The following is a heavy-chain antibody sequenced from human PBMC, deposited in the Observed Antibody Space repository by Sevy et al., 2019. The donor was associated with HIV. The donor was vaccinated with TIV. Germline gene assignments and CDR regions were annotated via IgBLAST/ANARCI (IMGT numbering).Heavy chain of an antibody. CDR2: IYPGDSDT. J-gene: IGHJ6*02. CDR3: ARQDSHGVQGTLPSYYYYYGMDV. D-gene: IGHD3-10*01. V-gene: IGHV5-51*01. CDR1: GYSFTSYW. Sequence: GESLKISCKGSGYSFTSYWIGWVRQMPGKGLEWMGIIYPGDSDTRYSPSFQGQVTISADKSISTAYLQWSSLKASDTAMYYCARQDSHGVQGTLPSYYYYYGMDVWGQGTTVTVSS.